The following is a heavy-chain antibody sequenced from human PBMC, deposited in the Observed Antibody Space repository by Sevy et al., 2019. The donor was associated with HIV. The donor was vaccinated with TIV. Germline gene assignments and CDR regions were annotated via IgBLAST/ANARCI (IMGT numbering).Heavy chain of an antibody. CDR3: ATSGGET. D-gene: IGHD3-16*01. V-gene: IGHV3-7*01. CDR1: GFTFSSYW. J-gene: IGHJ5*02. Sequence: GGSLRLSCAASGFTFSSYWMNWIRQAPGKGLEWVANIKQDGREKYYVECVKGRFTISRDNAKNSLYLEMNTLGAEDTAVYYCATSGGETWGQGTLVTVSS. CDR2: IKQDGREK.